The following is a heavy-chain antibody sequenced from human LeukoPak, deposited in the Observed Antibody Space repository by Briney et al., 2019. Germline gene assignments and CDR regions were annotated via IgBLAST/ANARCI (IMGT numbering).Heavy chain of an antibody. V-gene: IGHV4-59*01. CDR2: IYYLGST. Sequence: PSETLSLTCTVSGGSISSYYWSWIRQPQGKGLEWIGYIYYLGSTNYNPSLKSRVTISLDTSKNQFSLNLSSVTAADTAVYYCARSPYSGTYGVWGQGTLVTVSS. CDR1: GGSISSYY. D-gene: IGHD1-26*01. CDR3: ARSPYSGTYGV. J-gene: IGHJ4*02.